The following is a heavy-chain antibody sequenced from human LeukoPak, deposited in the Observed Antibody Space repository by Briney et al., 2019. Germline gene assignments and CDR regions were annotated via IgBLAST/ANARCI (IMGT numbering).Heavy chain of an antibody. J-gene: IGHJ4*02. CDR3: AKAPLLMTTVTTRNYYFDY. V-gene: IGHV3-23*01. Sequence: GGSLRLSCAASGFTFSSYAMSWVRQAPGKGLEWVSAISGSGGSTYYADSVKGRFTISRDNSKNTLYLQMNSLRAEDTAVYYCAKAPLLMTTVTTRNYYFDYWGQGTLVTVSS. CDR2: ISGSGGST. CDR1: GFTFSSYA. D-gene: IGHD4-17*01.